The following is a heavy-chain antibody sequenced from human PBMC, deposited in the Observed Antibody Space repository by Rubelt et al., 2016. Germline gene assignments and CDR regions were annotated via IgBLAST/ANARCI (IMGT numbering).Heavy chain of an antibody. CDR1: GGSISSSNW. CDR3: ARIAARPHWFDP. CDR2: IYHSGSS. V-gene: IGHV4-4*02. Sequence: GLVKPSGTLSLTCAVSGGSISSSNWWSWVRQPPGKGLEWIGEIYHSGSSNYNPSLKSRVTISVDTSKNQFSLKLSSVTAADTAVYYCARIAARPHWFDPWGQGTLVTVSS. D-gene: IGHD6-6*01. J-gene: IGHJ5*02.